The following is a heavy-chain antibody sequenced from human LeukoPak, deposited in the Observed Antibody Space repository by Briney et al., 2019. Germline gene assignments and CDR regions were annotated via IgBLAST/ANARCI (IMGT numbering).Heavy chain of an antibody. CDR2: ISSSAGPI. D-gene: IGHD2-2*01. J-gene: IGHJ4*02. CDR1: GFTFSSYE. CDR3: ARGDTGVVPDY. V-gene: IGHV3-48*03. Sequence: GGSLRLSCVVSGFTFSSYEMNWVRQAPGKGLEWLSYISSSAGPIYYADSVRGRFTISRDNAKNSLYLQMSSLRAEDTAVYYCARGDTGVVPDYWGQGTLVTVSS.